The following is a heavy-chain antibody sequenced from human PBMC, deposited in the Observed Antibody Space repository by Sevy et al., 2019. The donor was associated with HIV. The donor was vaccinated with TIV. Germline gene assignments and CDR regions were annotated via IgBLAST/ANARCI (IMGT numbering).Heavy chain of an antibody. D-gene: IGHD3-10*01. CDR1: GFTFSSYA. CDR2: ISGSGGST. Sequence: GGSLRLSCAASGFTFSSYAMSWVRQAPGKGLEWVSAISGSGGSTYYADSVKGRFTISRDNSKNTLYLQMNSLRAEDTAVYYCAKVPVLLWFGEESGAFDIWGQGTMVTVSS. V-gene: IGHV3-23*01. CDR3: AKVPVLLWFGEESGAFDI. J-gene: IGHJ3*02.